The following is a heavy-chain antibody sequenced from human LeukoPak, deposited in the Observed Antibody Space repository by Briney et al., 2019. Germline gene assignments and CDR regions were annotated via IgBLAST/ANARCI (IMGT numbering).Heavy chain of an antibody. Sequence: GGALRLSFAAPGFPFSSYSMNWGRPAPGKGLGWVSSISSSSSYIYYADSVKGRFTISRDNAKNSLYLQMNSLRAEDTAVYYCAELGITMIGGVWGKGTTVTISS. J-gene: IGHJ6*04. D-gene: IGHD3-10*02. CDR3: AELGITMIGGV. V-gene: IGHV3-21*01. CDR2: ISSSSSYI. CDR1: GFPFSSYS.